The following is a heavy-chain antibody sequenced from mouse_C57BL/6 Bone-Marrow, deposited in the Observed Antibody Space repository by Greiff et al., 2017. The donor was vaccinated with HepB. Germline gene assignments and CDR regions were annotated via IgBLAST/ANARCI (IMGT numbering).Heavy chain of an antibody. V-gene: IGHV1-64*01. CDR3: ARHGYYGYFDV. J-gene: IGHJ1*03. CDR1: GYTFTSYW. D-gene: IGHD2-2*01. CDR2: IHPNSGST. Sequence: VKLQQPGAELVKPGASVKLSCKASGYTFTSYWMHWVKQRPGQGLEWIGMIHPNSGSTNYNEKFKSKATLTVDKSSSTAYMQLSSLTSEDSAVYYCARHGYYGYFDVWGTGTTVTVSS.